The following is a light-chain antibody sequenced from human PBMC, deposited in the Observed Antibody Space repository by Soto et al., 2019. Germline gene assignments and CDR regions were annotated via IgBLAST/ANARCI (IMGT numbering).Light chain of an antibody. CDR3: QQHDSLPLT. J-gene: IGKJ4*01. CDR1: QDIGNY. V-gene: IGKV1-33*01. Sequence: DIQMTQSPSSLSASVGDRVTVTCRASQDIGNYLCWYQQRLGKAPKLLIYDASYLEAGVPSRFSGSGSGTDFTFTISSLQPEDFATYYCQQHDSLPLTFGGGTKLEMK. CDR2: DAS.